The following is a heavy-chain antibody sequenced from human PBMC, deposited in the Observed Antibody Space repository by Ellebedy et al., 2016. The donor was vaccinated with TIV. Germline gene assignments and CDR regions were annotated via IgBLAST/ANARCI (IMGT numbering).Heavy chain of an antibody. CDR3: ARDIAYSGYDPGC. J-gene: IGHJ4*02. V-gene: IGHV1-18*04. CDR2: INAYNGNT. Sequence: AASAKVSCKASGYTFATYGISWVRQAPGQGLVWMGWINAYNGNTNYAQKLQGRVTMTTDTSTSTAYMELRSLRSDDTAVYYCARDIAYSGYDPGCWGQGTLVTVSS. CDR1: GYTFATYG. D-gene: IGHD5-12*01.